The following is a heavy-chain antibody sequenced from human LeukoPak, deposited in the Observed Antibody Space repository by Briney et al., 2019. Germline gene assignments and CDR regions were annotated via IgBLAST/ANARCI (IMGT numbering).Heavy chain of an antibody. V-gene: IGHV3-48*04. CDR2: ISSSGSTI. CDR3: ARDLETYDSRGY. D-gene: IGHD3-22*01. Sequence: GGSLRLSCAASGFTFSSYSMNWVRQAPGKGLEWVSYISSSGSTIYYADSVKGRFTISRDNAKNSLYLQMNSLRAEDTAVYYCARDLETYDSRGYWGQGTLVTVSS. J-gene: IGHJ4*02. CDR1: GFTFSSYS.